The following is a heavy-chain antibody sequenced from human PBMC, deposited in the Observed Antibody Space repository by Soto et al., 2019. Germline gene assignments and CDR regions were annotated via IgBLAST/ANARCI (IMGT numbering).Heavy chain of an antibody. D-gene: IGHD3-10*01. CDR1: GFTFSSYA. J-gene: IGHJ4*02. V-gene: IGHV3-23*01. Sequence: EVQLLESGGGLVQPGGSLRLSCAASGFTFSSYAMSWVRQAPGKGLEWVSAISGSGGSTYYADSVKGRFTISRDNSKNALYLLMNSLRAEDTAVYYCAAKRSRGYFDYWGQGTLVTVSS. CDR2: ISGSGGST. CDR3: AAKRSRGYFDY.